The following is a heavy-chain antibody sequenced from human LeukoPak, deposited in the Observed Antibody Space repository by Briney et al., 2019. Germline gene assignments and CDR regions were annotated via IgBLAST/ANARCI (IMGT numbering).Heavy chain of an antibody. J-gene: IGHJ4*02. CDR2: ISGSGSTI. D-gene: IGHD6-13*01. CDR1: GFTFSDYY. CDR3: AKTAGSSWYAAD. Sequence: PGGSLRLSCAASGFTFSDYYMNWIRQAPGKGLEWVSYISGSGSTIYYADSVKGRFTISRDNAKKSLYLQMNSLRAEDTAVYYCAKTAGSSWYAADWGQGTLVTVSS. V-gene: IGHV3-11*04.